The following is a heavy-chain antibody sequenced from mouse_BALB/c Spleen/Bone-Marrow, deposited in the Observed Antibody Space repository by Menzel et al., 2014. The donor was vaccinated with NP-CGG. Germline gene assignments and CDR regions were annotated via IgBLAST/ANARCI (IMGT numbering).Heavy chain of an antibody. V-gene: IGHV5-4*02. Sequence: DVKLVESGGGLVKPGGSLKLSCAASGFTFSDYYMYWVRQTPERRLEWVATISDAGSYTYYPDSVKGRFTISRDNAKNNLYLQMIGLKSEDTAMYYCARDGDYRYAWFAYWGQGTLVTVST. J-gene: IGHJ3*01. D-gene: IGHD2-14*01. CDR3: ARDGDYRYAWFAY. CDR1: GFTFSDYY. CDR2: ISDAGSYT.